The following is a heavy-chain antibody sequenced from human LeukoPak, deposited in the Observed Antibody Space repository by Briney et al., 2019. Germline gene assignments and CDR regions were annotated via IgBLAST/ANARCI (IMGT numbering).Heavy chain of an antibody. CDR3: ARGSTTVTRLTT. D-gene: IGHD4-17*01. V-gene: IGHV1-2*06. Sequence: ASVKVSCKASGYTFTGYYMHWVRQAPGQGLERMGRINPNSGGTNYAQKFQGRVTMTRDTSISTAYMELSRLRSDDTAVYYCARGSTTVTRLTTWGQGTLVTVSS. CDR1: GYTFTGYY. CDR2: INPNSGGT. J-gene: IGHJ4*02.